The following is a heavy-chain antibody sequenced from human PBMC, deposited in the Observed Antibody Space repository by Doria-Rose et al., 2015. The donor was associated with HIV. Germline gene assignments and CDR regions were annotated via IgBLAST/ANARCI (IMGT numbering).Heavy chain of an antibody. Sequence: VQLVQSGPVLVKPTETLTLTCTVSGVSLSSPGMGVSWIRQPPGKALEWLANTFSDDERSYKTSLKSRLTISRGTSKSQVVLTMTDMDPVDTATYYCARIKSSRWYHKYYFDFWGQGTLVIVSA. CDR2: TFSDDER. V-gene: IGHV2-26*01. CDR1: GVSLSSPGMG. J-gene: IGHJ4*02. D-gene: IGHD6-13*01. CDR3: ARIKSSRWYHKYYFDF.